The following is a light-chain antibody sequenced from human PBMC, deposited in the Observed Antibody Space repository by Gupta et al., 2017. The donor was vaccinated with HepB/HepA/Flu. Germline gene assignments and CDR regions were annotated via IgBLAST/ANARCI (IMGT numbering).Light chain of an antibody. V-gene: IGKV1-33*01. CDR1: QDITNY. CDR2: DAS. CDR3: QQYNHLPFT. Sequence: IRLTQSPSPLSASLGDRVTITCQASQDITNYLSWYQQKPGKAPKLLIYDASNLETGVPPRFSGSGSGTDFTFTISSLQPEDIATYYCQQYNHLPFTFGPGTKVDF. J-gene: IGKJ3*01.